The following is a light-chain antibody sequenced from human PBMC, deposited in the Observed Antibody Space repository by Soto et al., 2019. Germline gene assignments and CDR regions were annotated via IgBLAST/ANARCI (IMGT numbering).Light chain of an antibody. Sequence: NFMLTQPHSVSESPGKTVTISCTRSSGRVASNYVQWYQQRPGSAPTTVIFEDDQRPSGVPDRFSGSIDSSSNSAFLTISGLKTEDEADYYCQSYDSDFVVFGGGTKLTVL. CDR3: QSYDSDFVV. CDR1: SGRVASNY. J-gene: IGLJ2*01. V-gene: IGLV6-57*04. CDR2: EDD.